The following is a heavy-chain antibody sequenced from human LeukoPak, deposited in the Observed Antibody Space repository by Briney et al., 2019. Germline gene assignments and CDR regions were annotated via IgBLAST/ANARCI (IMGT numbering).Heavy chain of an antibody. CDR3: AKDNRRHYTSGPNPDSLH. V-gene: IGHV3-9*01. CDR2: ISWNSGSI. D-gene: IGHD6-19*01. J-gene: IGHJ4*02. CDR1: AFIFNNYD. Sequence: PGGSLRLSCADSAFIFNNYDMHWVRQPPGKGLEWMSGISWNSGSIDYADSVKGRFTISRDNAKNSLYLQMNSLRVEDTAFYYCAKDNRRHYTSGPNPDSLHWGQGALVTVSS.